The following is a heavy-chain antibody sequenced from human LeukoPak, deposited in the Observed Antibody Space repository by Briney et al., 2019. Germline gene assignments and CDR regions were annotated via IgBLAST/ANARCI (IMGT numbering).Heavy chain of an antibody. Sequence: PGRSLRLSCAASGFTFSSYSMNWVRQAPGKGLEWVSSISSSSSYIYYADSVKGRFTISRDNAKNSLYLQMNSLRVEDTAVYYCARCWGKTSSWELLVWQNRGGTYFDYWGQGTLVTVSS. D-gene: IGHD1-26*01. J-gene: IGHJ4*02. CDR2: ISSSSSYI. V-gene: IGHV3-21*01. CDR1: GFTFSSYS. CDR3: ARCWGKTSSWELLVWQNRGGTYFDY.